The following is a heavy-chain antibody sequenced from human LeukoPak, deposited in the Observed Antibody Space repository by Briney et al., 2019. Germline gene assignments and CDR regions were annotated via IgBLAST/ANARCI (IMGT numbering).Heavy chain of an antibody. CDR2: IHKNAIT. D-gene: IGHD3-16*02. V-gene: IGHV3-53*05. Sequence: GGSLRLSCAASGFTVSSNYMTWVRQAPGKGLEWVSVIHKNAITYYADTVQGRFTISRDNAKNSLYLQMNSLRGEDTALYYCAKDARYTAEDYFDYWGQGTLVTVSS. J-gene: IGHJ4*02. CDR1: GFTVSSNY. CDR3: AKDARYTAEDYFDY.